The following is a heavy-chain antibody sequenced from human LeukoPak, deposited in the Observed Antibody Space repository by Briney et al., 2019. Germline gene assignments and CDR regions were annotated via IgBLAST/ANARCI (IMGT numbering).Heavy chain of an antibody. J-gene: IGHJ6*03. CDR1: GIIVSNNY. D-gene: IGHD6-19*01. CDR3: ARDTRPGSGFLHYYYMDI. V-gene: IGHV3-53*01. Sequence: PGGSLRLSCAASGIIVSNNYMSWVRQAPGKGLEWVSVIYNGVSTFYAGSVKGRFTFSSDNSKNTLYLQMNSLRAEDTAVYYCARDTRPGSGFLHYYYMDIWGAGTTVTVS. CDR2: IYNGVST.